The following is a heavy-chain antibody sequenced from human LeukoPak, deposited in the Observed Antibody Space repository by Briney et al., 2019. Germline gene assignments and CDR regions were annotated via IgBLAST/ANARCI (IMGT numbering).Heavy chain of an antibody. J-gene: IGHJ4*02. CDR1: GYRFTSYW. CDR2: IYPGDSDT. D-gene: IGHD6-19*01. Sequence: HGGALQISCKGSGYRFTSYWIGWVRQMPGKGLEGMGIIYPGDSDTRYSPSFQGQVTISADKSISTAYLQWSSLKASDTAMYYCALLQGGSGWYAGYFDYWGQGTLVTVSS. V-gene: IGHV5-51*01. CDR3: ALLQGGSGWYAGYFDY.